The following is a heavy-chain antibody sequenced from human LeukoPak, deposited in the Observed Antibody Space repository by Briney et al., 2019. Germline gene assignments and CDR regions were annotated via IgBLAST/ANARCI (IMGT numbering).Heavy chain of an antibody. CDR2: IYYSGST. Sequence: SETLSLTCTVSGGSISSSSYYWGWIRQPPGKGLEWIGSIYYSGSTYYNPSLKSRVTISVDTSKNQFSLKLSSVTAADTAVYYCAGRGVALFGFFFDYWGQGTLVTVSS. CDR1: GGSISSSSYY. J-gene: IGHJ4*02. V-gene: IGHV4-39*01. D-gene: IGHD3-10*01. CDR3: AGRGVALFGFFFDY.